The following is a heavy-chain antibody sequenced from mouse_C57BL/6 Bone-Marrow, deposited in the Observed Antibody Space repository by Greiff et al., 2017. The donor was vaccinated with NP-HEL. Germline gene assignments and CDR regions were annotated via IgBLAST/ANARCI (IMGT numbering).Heavy chain of an antibody. CDR2: FYPGSGSI. CDR1: GYTFTEYT. D-gene: IGHD2-4*01. J-gene: IGHJ4*01. V-gene: IGHV1-62-2*01. CDR3: ARHEENYDYDDYAMDY. Sequence: VKLQESGAELVKPGASVKLSCKASGYTFTEYTIHWVKQRSGQGLEWIGWFYPGSGSIKYNEKFKDKATLTADKSSSTVYMELSRLTSEDSAVYFCARHEENYDYDDYAMDYWGQGTSVTVSS.